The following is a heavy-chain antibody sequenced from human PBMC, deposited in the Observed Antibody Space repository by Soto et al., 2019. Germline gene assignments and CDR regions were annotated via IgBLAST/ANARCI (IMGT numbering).Heavy chain of an antibody. J-gene: IGHJ3*02. D-gene: IGHD3-22*01. CDR3: ARHLGYYDSSGYYPFDI. CDR1: GGSISSYY. V-gene: IGHV4-59*08. CDR2: MHYGGNS. Sequence: SETLSLTCTVSGGSISSYYCSWFRQPPGKGLEWIGHMHYGGNSDYNPSLRSRVTMSVDTSKNQFSLKLSSVTAADTAVYYCARHLGYYDSSGYYPFDIWGQGTIVTVSS.